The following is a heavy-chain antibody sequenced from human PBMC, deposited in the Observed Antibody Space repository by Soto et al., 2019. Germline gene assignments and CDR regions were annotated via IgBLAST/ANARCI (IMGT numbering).Heavy chain of an antibody. V-gene: IGHV1-8*01. Sequence: ASVKVSCKASGCTFTSYDINWVRQATGQGLEWMGWMNPNSGNTGCAQKFQGRVTMTRNTSISTAYMELSSLRSEDTAVYYCASGLRYSWDVWGQGTTVTVSS. D-gene: IGHD3-9*01. CDR1: GCTFTSYD. J-gene: IGHJ6*02. CDR2: MNPNSGNT. CDR3: ASGLRYSWDV.